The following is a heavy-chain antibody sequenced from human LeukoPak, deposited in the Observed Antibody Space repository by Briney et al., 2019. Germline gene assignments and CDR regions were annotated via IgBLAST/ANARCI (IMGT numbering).Heavy chain of an antibody. Sequence: GASVKVSCKASGYTFTSYGISWVRQAPGQGLEWMGRIIPIFGTANYAQEFQGRVTITTDESTSTAYMELSSLRSEDTAVYYCARGDVRQLVDYWGQGTLVTVSS. J-gene: IGHJ4*02. CDR2: IIPIFGTA. V-gene: IGHV1-69*05. D-gene: IGHD3-10*02. CDR3: ARGDVRQLVDY. CDR1: GYTFTSYG.